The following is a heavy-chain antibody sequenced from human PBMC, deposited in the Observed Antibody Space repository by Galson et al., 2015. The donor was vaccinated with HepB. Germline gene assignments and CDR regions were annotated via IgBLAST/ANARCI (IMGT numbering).Heavy chain of an antibody. Sequence: SLRLSCAASGFPFPNYAMNWVRQAPGKGLEWVSSVSDSGAGTYYADSVKGRFTISRDNSKNTLYLQMNSLRAEDTAVYYCAKSGRGGGDYFYFDYWGQGTLVRVSS. V-gene: IGHV3-23*01. CDR1: GFPFPNYA. D-gene: IGHD2/OR15-2a*01. CDR3: AKSGRGGGDYFYFDY. CDR2: VSDSGAGT. J-gene: IGHJ4*02.